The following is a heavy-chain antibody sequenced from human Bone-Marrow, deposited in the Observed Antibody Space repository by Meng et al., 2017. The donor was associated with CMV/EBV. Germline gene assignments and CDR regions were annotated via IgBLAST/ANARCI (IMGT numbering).Heavy chain of an antibody. CDR1: GGSFSGYY. D-gene: IGHD3-3*01. CDR2: INQSGST. CDR3: ARDGDYDFWSGYYTLLGYYYGMDV. J-gene: IGHJ6*02. Sequence: SQTLSLTCAVYGGSFSGYYWSWIRQPPGKGLEWIGEINQSGSTNYNLSLKSRVTISVDTSKNQFSLKLSSVTAADTAVYYCARDGDYDFWSGYYTLLGYYYGMDVCGQRTTVTVSS. V-gene: IGHV4-34*01.